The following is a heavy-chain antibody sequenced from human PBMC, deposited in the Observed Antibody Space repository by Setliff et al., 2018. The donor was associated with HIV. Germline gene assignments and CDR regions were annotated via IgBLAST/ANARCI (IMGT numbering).Heavy chain of an antibody. CDR2: IYYSGST. CDR3: VIRSRLGGSSNYFDY. Sequence: PSETLSLTCTVSGGPIRSSSYYWGWIRQPPGKGLEWIGSIYYSGSTYYNSSLRSRVTISGDTSKKQFSLKLSSVTAADTAVYYCVIRSRLGGSSNYFDYWGQGTLVTVSS. V-gene: IGHV4-39*07. CDR1: GGPIRSSSYY. D-gene: IGHD3-16*01. J-gene: IGHJ4*02.